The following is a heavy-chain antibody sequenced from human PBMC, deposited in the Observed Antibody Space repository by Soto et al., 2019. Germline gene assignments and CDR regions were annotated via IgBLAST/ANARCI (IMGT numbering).Heavy chain of an antibody. CDR1: GFIVSSNY. D-gene: IGHD2-21*02. J-gene: IGHJ4*02. CDR2: IHSGGST. Sequence: VQLVETGGGLTQPGGSLRLSCAASGFIVSSNYMSWVRRAPGKGLEWVSLIHSGGSTYYADSVKGRFTISRDNSKNTLYLQIDNLRAEDTAVYYCASSSFSRTSTDCCPIDYWGQGTLITVSS. V-gene: IGHV3-53*02. CDR3: ASSSFSRTSTDCCPIDY.